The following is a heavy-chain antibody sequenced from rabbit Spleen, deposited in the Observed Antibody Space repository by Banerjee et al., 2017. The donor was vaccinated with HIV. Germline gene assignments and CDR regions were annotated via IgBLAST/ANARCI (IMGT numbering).Heavy chain of an antibody. D-gene: IGHD6-1*01. V-gene: IGHV1S45*01. CDR1: GFSFSDRDV. Sequence: QEQLVESGGGLVQPEGSLTLTCKASGFSFSDRDVMCWVRQAPGKGLQWIACINASTGKPVYATWASGRFTISRTSSTTVTLQMTSLTAADTATYFCARELLYAAYAGFGDATIYYFDLWGQGTLVTVS. CDR2: INASTGKP. J-gene: IGHJ4*01. CDR3: ARELLYAAYAGFGDATIYYFDL.